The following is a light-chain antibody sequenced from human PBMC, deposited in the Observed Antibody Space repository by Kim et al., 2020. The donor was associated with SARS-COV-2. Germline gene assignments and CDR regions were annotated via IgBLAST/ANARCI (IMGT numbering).Light chain of an antibody. V-gene: IGLV3-19*01. CDR3: NSRDISTNSWV. J-gene: IGLJ3*02. Sequence: SSELTQDPAVSVALGQTVRITCQGDSLRTFYASWYQQKPGQAPVVVIYGQSNRPSGIPDRFSGSSSGNTASLTITGAQAGDEADYYCNSRDISTNSWVFG. CDR2: GQS. CDR1: SLRTFY.